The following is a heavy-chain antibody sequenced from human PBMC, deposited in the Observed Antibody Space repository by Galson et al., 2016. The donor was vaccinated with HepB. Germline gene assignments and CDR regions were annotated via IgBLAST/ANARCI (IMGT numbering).Heavy chain of an antibody. Sequence: NIAYADSVKGRFTISRDNAKNTLYLQMNSLRAEDTAVYYCARDWVPGYWGQGTLVTVSS. V-gene: IGHV3-74*01. J-gene: IGHJ4*02. D-gene: IGHD1-1*01. CDR3: ARDWVPGY. CDR2: NI.